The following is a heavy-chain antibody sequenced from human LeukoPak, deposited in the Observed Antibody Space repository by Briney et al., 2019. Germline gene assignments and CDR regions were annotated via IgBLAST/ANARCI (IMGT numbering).Heavy chain of an antibody. CDR2: ISSSGSTI. V-gene: IGHV3-48*03. D-gene: IGHD6-13*01. J-gene: IGHJ4*02. CDR1: GFTFSSYE. CDR3: AKFYGPSSSSATFFDY. Sequence: GGSLRLSCAASGFTFSSYEMNWVRQAPGKGLEWISYISSSGSTIYYADSVKGRFTISRDNSKNTLYLQMYSLRAEATAVYYCAKFYGPSSSSATFFDYWGQGTLVTVSS.